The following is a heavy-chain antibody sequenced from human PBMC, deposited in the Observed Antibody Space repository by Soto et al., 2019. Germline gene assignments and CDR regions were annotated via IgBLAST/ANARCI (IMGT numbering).Heavy chain of an antibody. J-gene: IGHJ5*02. CDR1: GGALTSYP. CDR3: ATYPRPYNWIDL. V-gene: IGHV1-69*01. Sequence: QVRLEQSGAEVKKPGSSVRVSCRASGGALTSYPIHWVRQAPGQGLEWMGVIDPMFDTSNLAEKFKARVTFTADASTKTVYMDLTSLRSDDTAVYFCATYPRPYNWIDLWGQGTLLTVSS. CDR2: IDPMFDTS. D-gene: IGHD1-1*01.